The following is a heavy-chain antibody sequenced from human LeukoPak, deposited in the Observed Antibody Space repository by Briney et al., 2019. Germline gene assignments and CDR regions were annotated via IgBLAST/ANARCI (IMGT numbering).Heavy chain of an antibody. CDR3: ARVSGDLHDAFDI. CDR2: MNPNSGNT. V-gene: IGHV1-8*01. J-gene: IGHJ3*02. Sequence: GASVKASCKASGYTFTSYDINWVRQATGQGLEWMGWMNPNSGNTGYAQKFQGRVTMTRNTSISTAYMELSSLRSEDTAVYYCARVSGDLHDAFDIWGQGTMVTVSS. D-gene: IGHD2-21*02. CDR1: GYTFTSYD.